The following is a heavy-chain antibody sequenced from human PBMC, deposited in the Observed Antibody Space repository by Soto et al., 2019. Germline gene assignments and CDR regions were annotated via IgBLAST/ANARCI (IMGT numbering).Heavy chain of an antibody. J-gene: IGHJ6*02. CDR2: IYSGGST. D-gene: IGHD1-26*01. Sequence: LRLSCAASGFTFSRYSMSWVRQAPGKGLEWVSVIYSGGSTYYADSVKGRFTISRDNSKNTLYLQMNSLSAGDTAVYYCVRESVGATRTYYYYFGMDVWGQGTTVTAS. CDR1: GFTFSRYS. V-gene: IGHV3-53*01. CDR3: VRESVGATRTYYYYFGMDV.